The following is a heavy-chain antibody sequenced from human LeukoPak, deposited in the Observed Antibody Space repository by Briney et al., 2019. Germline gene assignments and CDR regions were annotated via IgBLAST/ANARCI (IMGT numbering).Heavy chain of an antibody. CDR1: GYTFTSYG. J-gene: IGHJ4*02. Sequence: ASVKVSCKASGYTFTSYGISWVRQAPGQGLEWMGWISAYNGNTNYAQKFQGRATMTRDTSISTAYMELSRLRSDDTAVYYCARDELGIVTTFLYYWGQGTLVTVSS. D-gene: IGHD5-12*01. V-gene: IGHV1-18*01. CDR3: ARDELGIVTTFLYY. CDR2: ISAYNGNT.